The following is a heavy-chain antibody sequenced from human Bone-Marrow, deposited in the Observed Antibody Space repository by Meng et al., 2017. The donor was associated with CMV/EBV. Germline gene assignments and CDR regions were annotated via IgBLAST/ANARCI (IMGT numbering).Heavy chain of an antibody. CDR3: ARQTYSGSYWFDY. D-gene: IGHD1-26*01. CDR2: IYPGDSDT. V-gene: IGHV5-51*01. CDR1: GYSLTTYW. J-gene: IGHJ4*02. Sequence: GGSLRLSCKGSGYSLTTYWIGWVRQMPGKGLEWMGIIYPGDSDTRYSPSFQGQVTISADKSISTAYLQWSSLKASDTAMYYCARQTYSGSYWFDYWGQGTLVTGSS.